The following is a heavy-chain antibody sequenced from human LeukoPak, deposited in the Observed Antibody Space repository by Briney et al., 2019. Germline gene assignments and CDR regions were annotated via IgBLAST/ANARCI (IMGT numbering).Heavy chain of an antibody. J-gene: IGHJ6*03. CDR3: ARGSYYYYMDV. CDR1: GGSISSYY. V-gene: IGHV4-59*12. CDR2: IYYSGST. D-gene: IGHD3-10*01. Sequence: SETLSLTCTVSGGSISSYYWSWIRPPPGKGLEWIGYIYYSGSTNYNPSLKSRISISVDTSKNQFSLKLSSVTAADTAVYYCARGSYYYYMDVWGKGTTVTISS.